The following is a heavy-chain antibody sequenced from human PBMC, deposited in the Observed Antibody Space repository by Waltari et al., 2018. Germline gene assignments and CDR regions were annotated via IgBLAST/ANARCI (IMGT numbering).Heavy chain of an antibody. CDR1: GFTFINAW. Sequence: EVQLVESGGGLVKPGGSLRLSCAASGFTFINAWMNWVRQAPGKGLEWVGRIRSKGNGERTEYAAPVKGRFTISRDDSRNTLCLQMNSLQTEDTAVYYCAADVPVPGAHIDHWGQGALVTVSP. CDR2: IRSKGNGERT. J-gene: IGHJ4*02. V-gene: IGHV3-15*01. CDR3: AADVPVPGAHIDH.